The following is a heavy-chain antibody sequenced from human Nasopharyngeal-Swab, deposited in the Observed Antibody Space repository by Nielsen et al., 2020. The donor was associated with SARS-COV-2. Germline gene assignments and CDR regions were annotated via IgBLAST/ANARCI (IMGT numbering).Heavy chain of an antibody. CDR3: TSHEYCRGYCKNGGFDS. CDR1: AASIISSDHY. Sequence: SETLSLTCSVSAASIISSDHYWSWIRQPPGKGLEWIGSIYYSGPTSYNPSLKSRLTMSVDTSTNQFSLKVSSVTAADTAVYYCTSHEYCRGYCKNGGFDSWGQGTLVTVSS. J-gene: IGHJ4*02. V-gene: IGHV4-39*01. CDR2: IYYSGPT. D-gene: IGHD2-21*02.